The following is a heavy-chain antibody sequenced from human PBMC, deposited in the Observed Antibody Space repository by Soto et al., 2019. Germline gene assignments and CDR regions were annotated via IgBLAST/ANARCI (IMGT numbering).Heavy chain of an antibody. CDR1: GFTFSSYA. CDR3: ARSDEYSSSRYYYYYYGMDV. V-gene: IGHV3-30-3*01. J-gene: IGHJ6*02. D-gene: IGHD6-13*01. CDR2: ISYDGSNK. Sequence: GGSLRLSCAASGFTFSSYAMHWVRQAPGKGLEWVAVISYDGSNKYYADSVKGRFTISRDNSKNTLYLQMNSLRAEDTAVYYCARSDEYSSSRYYYYYYGMDVWGQGTTVTVSS.